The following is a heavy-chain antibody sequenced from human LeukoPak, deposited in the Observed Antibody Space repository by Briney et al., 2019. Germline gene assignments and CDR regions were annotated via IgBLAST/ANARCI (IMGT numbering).Heavy chain of an antibody. J-gene: IGHJ4*02. CDR1: GFTFDDYG. V-gene: IGHV3-20*04. CDR2: INWNGGST. Sequence: GGSLRLSCAASGFTFDDYGMSWVRQAPGKGLEWVSGINWNGGSTGYADSVKGRFTISRDNAKNSLYLQMNSLRAEDTALYYCARDGGVERDGYATLPGYWGQGTLVTVSS. CDR3: ARDGGVERDGYATLPGY. D-gene: IGHD5-24*01.